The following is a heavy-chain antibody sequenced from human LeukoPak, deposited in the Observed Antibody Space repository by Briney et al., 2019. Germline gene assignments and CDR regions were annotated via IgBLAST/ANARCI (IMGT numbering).Heavy chain of an antibody. CDR2: INHSGST. V-gene: IGHV4-34*01. D-gene: IGHD3-3*01. Sequence: SETLSLTCAVYGGSFSGYYWSWIRQPPGKGLEWIGEINHSGSTNYNPSLKSRVTISVDTSKNQFSLKLSSVTAADTAVYYCARGTCITIFGALNWFDPWGQGTLVTVSS. CDR3: ARGTCITIFGALNWFDP. J-gene: IGHJ5*02. CDR1: GGSFSGYY.